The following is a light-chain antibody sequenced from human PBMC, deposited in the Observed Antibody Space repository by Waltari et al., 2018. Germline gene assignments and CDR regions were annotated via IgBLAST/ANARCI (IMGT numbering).Light chain of an antibody. J-gene: IGLJ2*01. CDR3: CSYIGRAL. CDR2: EVI. Sequence: QSALTQPASVSGSPGQSITISSTGRSRDVGGYNFVSWYHQHPGKAPKPLIYEVIKRPSGVSIRFSGSKSGNTASLTISGLQAEDEADYYCCSYIGRALFGGGTKLTVL. CDR1: SRDVGGYNF. V-gene: IGLV2-23*02.